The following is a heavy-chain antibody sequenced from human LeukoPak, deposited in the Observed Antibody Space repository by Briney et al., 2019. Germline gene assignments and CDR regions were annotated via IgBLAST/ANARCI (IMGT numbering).Heavy chain of an antibody. CDR3: ARASAVAGMGGYYYYMDV. CDR2: IYHSGST. V-gene: IGHV4-38-2*02. D-gene: IGHD6-19*01. Sequence: PSETLSLTCTVSGYSISSGYYWGWIRQPPGKGLEWIGSIYHSGSTYYHPSLKSRVTISVDTSKNQFSLKLSSVTAADTAVYYCARASAVAGMGGYYYYMDVWGKGTTVTVSS. J-gene: IGHJ6*03. CDR1: GYSISSGYY.